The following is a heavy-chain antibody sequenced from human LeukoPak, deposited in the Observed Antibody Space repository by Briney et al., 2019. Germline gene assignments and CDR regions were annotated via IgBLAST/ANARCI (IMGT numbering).Heavy chain of an antibody. CDR2: ISAYNGNT. V-gene: IGHV1-18*01. J-gene: IGHJ6*03. CDR3: ARDGSSWYLYYYYYYMDV. Sequence: ASVKVSCKASGYTFTSYGISWVRQAPGQGLEWMGWISAYNGNTNYAQKLQGRVTMTTDTSTSTAYMELRSLRSDDTAVYYCARDGSSWYLYYYYYYMDVWGKGTTVTISS. CDR1: GYTFTSYG. D-gene: IGHD6-13*01.